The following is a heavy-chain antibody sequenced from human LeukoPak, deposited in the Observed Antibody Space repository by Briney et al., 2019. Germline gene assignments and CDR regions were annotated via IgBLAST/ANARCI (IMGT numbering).Heavy chain of an antibody. J-gene: IGHJ4*02. V-gene: IGHV4-39*01. CDR3: ARRRGYSSADY. CDR2: SYYSGST. D-gene: IGHD6-25*01. CDR1: GGSINSANYY. Sequence: PSETLSLTCTVSGGSINSANYYWGWIRQPPGKGLEWIGSSYYSGSTYYNPSLKSLITISVDTSKNQFSLKLNSVTAADTAVYYCARRRGYSSADYWGQGTLVTVSS.